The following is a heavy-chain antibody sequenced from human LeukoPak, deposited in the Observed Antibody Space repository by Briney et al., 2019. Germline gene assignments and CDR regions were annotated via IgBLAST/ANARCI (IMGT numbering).Heavy chain of an antibody. CDR2: INPNGGGT. V-gene: IGHV1-2*06. D-gene: IGHD3/OR15-3a*01. CDR3: ARDLRQQLILGWLDP. Sequence: GASVKVSCKASGYTFTTYYIHWVRQAPGQAPEWMGRINPNGGGTSYARNFQGRVTMTRDTSITTAYMELSSLTFDDTAVYYCARDLRQQLILGWLDPWGQGTLVSVS. CDR1: GYTFTTYY. J-gene: IGHJ5*02.